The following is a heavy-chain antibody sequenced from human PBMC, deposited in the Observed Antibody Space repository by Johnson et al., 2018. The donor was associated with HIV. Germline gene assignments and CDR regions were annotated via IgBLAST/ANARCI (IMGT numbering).Heavy chain of an antibody. V-gene: IGHV3-30*04. CDR2: ISFDGNNE. J-gene: IGHJ3*02. D-gene: IGHD1-26*01. Sequence: QVQLVESGGGVVQPGRSLRLSCAASGFTFRSYVMHWVHQAPGKGLEGVAVISFDGNNEYYADSVKDRFTISRDNSKNTLYLQMNSLRAEDTAVYYCAKGASKWEVRSPAFDIWGQGTMVTVSS. CDR1: GFTFRSYV. CDR3: AKGASKWEVRSPAFDI.